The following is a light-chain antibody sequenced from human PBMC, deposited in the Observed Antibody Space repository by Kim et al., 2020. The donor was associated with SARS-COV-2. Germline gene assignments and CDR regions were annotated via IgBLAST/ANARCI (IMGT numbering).Light chain of an antibody. Sequence: DIQMTQSPSSLSASVGDRVTISCRASHYISNYLNWYQQKPGQVPKLLIYGASSLQSGVPSRSGGSGSGTEFTLTISGLQAEDFATYYCQQSYGSPRTFGQGTKLEIK. V-gene: IGKV1-39*01. CDR3: QQSYGSPRT. CDR2: GAS. J-gene: IGKJ2*01. CDR1: HYISNY.